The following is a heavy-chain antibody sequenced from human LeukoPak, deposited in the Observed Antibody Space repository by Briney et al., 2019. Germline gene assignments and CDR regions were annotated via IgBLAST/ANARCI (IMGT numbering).Heavy chain of an antibody. J-gene: IGHJ3*02. Sequence: ASVKVSCKVSGYTLTELSMHWVRQAPGEGLEWMGGFDPEDGETIYAQKFQGRVTMTEDTSTDTAYMELSSLRSEDTAVYYCATSDYGSGSNHDAFDIWGQGTMVTVSS. D-gene: IGHD3-10*01. CDR1: GYTLTELS. CDR2: FDPEDGET. CDR3: ATSDYGSGSNHDAFDI. V-gene: IGHV1-24*01.